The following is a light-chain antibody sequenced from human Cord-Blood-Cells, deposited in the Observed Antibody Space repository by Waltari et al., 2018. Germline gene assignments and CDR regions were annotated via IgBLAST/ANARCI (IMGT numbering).Light chain of an antibody. V-gene: IGKV4-1*01. CDR2: GAS. CDR1: QSVLYSSNNKNY. J-gene: IGKJ4*01. Sequence: DIVMPQSPDSLAVSLGLWATLHSQSTQSVLYSSNNKNYLAWYQQKPGQPPKLLIYGASTRESGVPDRFSGSGSGTDFTLTISSLQAEDVAVYYCQQYYSTPPTFGGGTKVEIK. CDR3: QQYYSTPPT.